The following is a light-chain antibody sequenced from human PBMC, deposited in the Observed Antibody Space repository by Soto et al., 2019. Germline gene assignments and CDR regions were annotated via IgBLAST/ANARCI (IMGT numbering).Light chain of an antibody. CDR2: DAS. Sequence: EIVLTQSPATLSLSPGERATLSCRASQSVSSYLAWYQQKPGQAPRLLIYDASNRATGIPARFSGSGSGTDFTLTISSLEPEDFAVYYCQQRSTWPWTFGQGTKVDNK. CDR1: QSVSSY. CDR3: QQRSTWPWT. J-gene: IGKJ1*01. V-gene: IGKV3-11*01.